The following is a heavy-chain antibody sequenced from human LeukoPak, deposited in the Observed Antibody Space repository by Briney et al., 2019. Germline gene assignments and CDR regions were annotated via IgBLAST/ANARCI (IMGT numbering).Heavy chain of an antibody. J-gene: IGHJ4*02. Sequence: GGSLRLSCAASGFTFSSYWMSWVRQAPGKGLEWVANIKQDGSEKYYVDSVKGRFTISRDNAENSLYLQMNSLRAEDTAVYYCARAYDSSGYIFDYWGQGTLVTVSS. V-gene: IGHV3-7*01. D-gene: IGHD3-22*01. CDR2: IKQDGSEK. CDR1: GFTFSSYW. CDR3: ARAYDSSGYIFDY.